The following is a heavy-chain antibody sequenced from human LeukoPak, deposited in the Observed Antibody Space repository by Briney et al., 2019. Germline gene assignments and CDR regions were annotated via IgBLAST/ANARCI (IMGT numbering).Heavy chain of an antibody. V-gene: IGHV4-61*02. D-gene: IGHD3-3*01. CDR3: ARGSIPEPYYDFWTPEYYFDY. CDR2: IYTSGST. CDR1: GGSISSGSYY. Sequence: SETLSLTCTVSGGSISSGSYYWSWIRQPAGKGLEWIGRIYTSGSTNYNPSLKSRVTISVDTSKNQFSLKLSSVTAADTAVYYRARGSIPEPYYDFWTPEYYFDYWGQGTLVTVSS. J-gene: IGHJ4*02.